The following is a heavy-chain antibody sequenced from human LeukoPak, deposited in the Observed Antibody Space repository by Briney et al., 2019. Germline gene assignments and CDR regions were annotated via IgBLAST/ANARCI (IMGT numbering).Heavy chain of an antibody. D-gene: IGHD1-26*01. CDR2: IRHNGRTI. J-gene: IGHJ4*02. Sequence: GGSLRLSCAASGFTFSSYEMNWVRQAPGKGLEWVSYIRHNGRTIHYADSVKGRFTISRENAKNSLYLQMNSLRVEDTAVYYCATGGATSIGIWGQGILVTVSS. V-gene: IGHV3-48*03. CDR3: ATGGATSIGI. CDR1: GFTFSSYE.